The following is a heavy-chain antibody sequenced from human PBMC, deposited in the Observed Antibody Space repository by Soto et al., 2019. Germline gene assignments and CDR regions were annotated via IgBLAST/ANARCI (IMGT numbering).Heavy chain of an antibody. CDR3: ARARGGYIYY. CDR1: GGSISSYY. V-gene: IGHV4-59*01. D-gene: IGHD2-15*01. J-gene: IGHJ4*02. Sequence: SETLSLTCTASGGSISSYYWSWIRQPPGKGLEWIGYVYYSGNTNYNPSLKSRVTISVDTSKNQFSLKLNSVTAADTAVYYCARARGGYIYYWGQGTLVTVSS. CDR2: VYYSGNT.